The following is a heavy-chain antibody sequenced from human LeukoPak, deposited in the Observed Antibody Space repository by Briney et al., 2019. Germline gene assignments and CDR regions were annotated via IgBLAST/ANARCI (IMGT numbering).Heavy chain of an antibody. D-gene: IGHD3-22*01. CDR1: GFLFSRDW. V-gene: IGHV3-7*01. CDR3: ARDNKNYYDSRGGFDY. Sequence: GGSLRLSCAASGFLFSRDWMSWLRQATGKGLEWVANIKQDGSEKYYVDSVKGRFTISRDNAKNSLYLQMNSLRVEDTAVYYCARDNKNYYDSRGGFDYWGQGTLVTVSS. J-gene: IGHJ4*02. CDR2: IKQDGSEK.